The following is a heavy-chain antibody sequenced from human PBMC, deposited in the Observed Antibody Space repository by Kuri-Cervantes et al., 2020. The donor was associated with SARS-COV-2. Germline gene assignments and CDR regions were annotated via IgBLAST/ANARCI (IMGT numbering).Heavy chain of an antibody. J-gene: IGHJ3*01. CDR3: ARAKLGGYDAFDL. CDR1: GFTFRSYS. CDR2: IDSSSDYI. V-gene: IGHV3-21*01. Sequence: ESLKISCAASGFTFRSYSMNWVRQTPGKGLEWVSSIDSSSDYIYYADSVKGRFTISSDNANNSRSQQMNSLGAEDTAVYYCARAKLGGYDAFDLWGQGTMVTVSS. D-gene: IGHD3-22*01.